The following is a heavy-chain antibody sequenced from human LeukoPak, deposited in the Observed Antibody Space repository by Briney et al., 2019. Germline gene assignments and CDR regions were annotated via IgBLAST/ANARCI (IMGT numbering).Heavy chain of an antibody. D-gene: IGHD3-22*01. V-gene: IGHV1-2*02. J-gene: IGHJ4*02. CDR1: GYTFTGYY. CDR2: INPNSGGT. Sequence: ASVKVSCKASGYTFTGYYMHWVRQAPGQGLEWMGWINPNSGGTNYAQKFQGRVTMARDTSISTAYMELSRLRSDDTAVYYCARSDSSGYLFDYWGQGTLVTVSS. CDR3: ARSDSSGYLFDY.